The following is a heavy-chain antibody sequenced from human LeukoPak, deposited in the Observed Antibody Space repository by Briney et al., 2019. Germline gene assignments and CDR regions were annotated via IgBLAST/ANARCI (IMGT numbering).Heavy chain of an antibody. CDR2: INHSGST. Sequence: SETLSLTCAVYGGTFSGYYWSWIRQPPGKGLEWIGEINHSGSTNYNPSLKSRVTISVDTSKNQFSLKLSSVTAADTAVYYCARGGRFRYGSGSSWNFDYWGQGTLVTVSS. CDR3: ARGGRFRYGSGSSWNFDY. CDR1: GGTFSGYY. V-gene: IGHV4-34*01. D-gene: IGHD3-10*01. J-gene: IGHJ4*02.